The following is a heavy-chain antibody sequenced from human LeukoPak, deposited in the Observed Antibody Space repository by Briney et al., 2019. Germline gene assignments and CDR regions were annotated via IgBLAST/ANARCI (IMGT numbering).Heavy chain of an antibody. J-gene: IGHJ4*02. D-gene: IGHD3-3*01. CDR1: GYSFTSYW. CDR2: IYHGDSDT. Sequence: GESLKISCKGSGYSFTSYWIGWVRQMPGKGLEWMGIIYHGDSDTRYSSSFQGQVTISADKSISTAYLQWSSLKASDTAMYYCARQKRPYDFWSGYYIYYFDYWGQGTLVTVSS. CDR3: ARQKRPYDFWSGYYIYYFDY. V-gene: IGHV5-51*01.